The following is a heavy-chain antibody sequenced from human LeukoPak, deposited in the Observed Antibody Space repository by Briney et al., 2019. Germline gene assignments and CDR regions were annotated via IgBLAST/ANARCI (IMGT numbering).Heavy chain of an antibody. CDR1: GFTFDDYA. D-gene: IGHD3-3*01. J-gene: IGHJ5*02. CDR3: ARTLLRSLNWFDP. CDR2: ISGDGNNT. V-gene: IGHV3-43*02. Sequence: PGGSLRLSCAASGFTFDDYAMHWVRQVPGKGLEWVSLISGDGNNTYYSDSVKGRFTISRDNSKNSLYLQMNSLRTEDTALYYCARTLLRSLNWFDPWGQGTLVTVSS.